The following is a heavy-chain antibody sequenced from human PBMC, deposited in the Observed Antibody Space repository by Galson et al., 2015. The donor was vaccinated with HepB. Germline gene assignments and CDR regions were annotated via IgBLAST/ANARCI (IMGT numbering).Heavy chain of an antibody. CDR1: GFSVNDNN. CDR2: VHGNGDI. CDR3: ASFGGSYIGG. Sequence: SLRLSCAASGFSVNDNNMCWARQAPGKGLEWVSVVHGNGDIYYADSVKGRFSTSRDIRMNTLSLHMKSLRAEDTAMYYCASFGGSYIGGWGQGTLVTVS. D-gene: IGHD3-16*01. J-gene: IGHJ4*02. V-gene: IGHV3-53*01.